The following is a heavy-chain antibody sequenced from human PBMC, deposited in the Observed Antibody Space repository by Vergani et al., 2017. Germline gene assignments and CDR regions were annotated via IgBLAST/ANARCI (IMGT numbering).Heavy chain of an antibody. Sequence: EVQLVESGGGLVQPGRSLRLSCAASGFTFDDYAMHWVRQAPGKGLEWVSAISGSGGFTYYADSVKGRFTISRDNSKNTMFLQMNNLRAEDTAVYYCAKDNVPGYYDSSGYCDYWGQGTLVTVSS. CDR1: GFTFDDYA. CDR2: ISGSGGFT. J-gene: IGHJ4*02. V-gene: IGHV3-23*04. D-gene: IGHD3-22*01. CDR3: AKDNVPGYYDSSGYCDY.